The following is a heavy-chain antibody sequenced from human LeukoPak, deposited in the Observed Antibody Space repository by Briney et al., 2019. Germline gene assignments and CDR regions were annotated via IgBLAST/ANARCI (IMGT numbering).Heavy chain of an antibody. V-gene: IGHV3-7*03. CDR3: AREILPAYYHDSSGYYSD. CDR2: INHNGNVD. J-gene: IGHJ4*02. D-gene: IGHD3-22*01. CDR1: GFTFSSYW. Sequence: GGSLRLSCAASGFTFSSYWMNWARQAPGKGLEWVASINHNGNVDYYVDSVKGRFTISRDNAKNSLYLQMSNLRAEDTAVYYCAREILPAYYHDSSGYYSDWGQGTLVTVSS.